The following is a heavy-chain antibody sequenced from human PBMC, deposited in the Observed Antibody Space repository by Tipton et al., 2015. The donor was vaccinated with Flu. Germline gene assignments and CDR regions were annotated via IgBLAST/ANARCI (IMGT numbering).Heavy chain of an antibody. Sequence: TLSLTCTVSGGSINTTGYYWGWIRQSPGKGLEWIGSLYYSGNTYYNPSLKSRVTISVVTSKSQFSLRLSSVTAADTAVYYCARQQTHGGSWYFFDYWGQGSLVTVTS. D-gene: IGHD5-24*01. J-gene: IGHJ4*02. CDR1: GGSINTTGYY. CDR3: ARQQTHGGSWYFFDY. V-gene: IGHV4-39*07. CDR2: LYYSGNT.